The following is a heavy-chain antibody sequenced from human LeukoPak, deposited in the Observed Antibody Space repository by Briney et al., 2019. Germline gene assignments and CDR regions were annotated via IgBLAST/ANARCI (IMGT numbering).Heavy chain of an antibody. Sequence: GGSLRLSCAASGFSFSSYGMHWVRQAPGKGLEWVAVMSNDGRKIDYADSVKGRFTISRDNAKNSLFLQMNSLRAEDTAVYYCGRSGFCNSVSCYGLDLWGQGTLVTVSS. CDR1: GFSFSSYG. CDR2: MSNDGRKI. D-gene: IGHD2-2*01. V-gene: IGHV3-33*01. J-gene: IGHJ4*02. CDR3: GRSGFCNSVSCYGLDL.